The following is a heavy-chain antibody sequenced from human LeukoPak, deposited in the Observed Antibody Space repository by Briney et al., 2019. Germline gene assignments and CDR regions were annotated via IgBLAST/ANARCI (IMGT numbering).Heavy chain of an antibody. CDR1: GYTFTSYD. J-gene: IGHJ6*03. Sequence: GASVKVSCKASGYTFTSYDINWVRQATGQGLEWMGWMNPNSGNTGYAQKFQGRVTMTRYTSISTAYMELSSLRSEDTAVYYCARKYNVRGWYYYYYMDVWGKGTTVTVSS. CDR2: MNPNSGNT. D-gene: IGHD3-10*02. V-gene: IGHV1-8*01. CDR3: ARKYNVRGWYYYYYMDV.